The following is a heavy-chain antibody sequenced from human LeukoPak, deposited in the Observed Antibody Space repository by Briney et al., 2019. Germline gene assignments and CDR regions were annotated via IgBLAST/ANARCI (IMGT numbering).Heavy chain of an antibody. D-gene: IGHD2-8*01. Sequence: GGSLRLSCAASGFTFSSYEMNWFRQAPGKGLEWVSYISSSGSTIYYADSVKGRFTISRDNAKNSLYLQMNSLRAEDTAVYYCARDDAIGAFDIWGQGTMVTVSS. CDR2: ISSSGSTI. CDR3: ARDDAIGAFDI. V-gene: IGHV3-48*03. CDR1: GFTFSSYE. J-gene: IGHJ3*02.